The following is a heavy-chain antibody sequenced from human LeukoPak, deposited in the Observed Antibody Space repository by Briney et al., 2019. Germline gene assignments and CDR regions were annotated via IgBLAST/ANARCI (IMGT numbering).Heavy chain of an antibody. CDR2: ISIYNGNT. CDR3: ARITYDFWSGYYMPDDP. D-gene: IGHD3-3*01. CDR1: GYTFTNYG. Sequence: ASVKVSCKASGYTFTNYGISWVRQAPGQGLEWMGWISIYNGNTDYAQKLRGRVTMITDTSTSTAYMELRSLRSDDTAVYYCARITYDFWSGYYMPDDPWGQGTLVTVSS. J-gene: IGHJ5*02. V-gene: IGHV1-18*01.